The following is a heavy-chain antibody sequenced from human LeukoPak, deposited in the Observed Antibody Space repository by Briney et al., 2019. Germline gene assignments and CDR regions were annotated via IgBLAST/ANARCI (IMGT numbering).Heavy chain of an antibody. CDR3: ARGYSLFEY. CDR1: GFTFSSYR. D-gene: IGHD6-13*01. CDR2: ISSSSNTI. Sequence: GGSLRLSCAASGFTFSSYRMNWVRQAPGEGLEWVSHISSSSNTIYYADSVKGRFTIARDNAKNSLYLKMNSLRAEDTAVYYCARGYSLFEYWGQGTLVTVSS. V-gene: IGHV3-48*01. J-gene: IGHJ4*02.